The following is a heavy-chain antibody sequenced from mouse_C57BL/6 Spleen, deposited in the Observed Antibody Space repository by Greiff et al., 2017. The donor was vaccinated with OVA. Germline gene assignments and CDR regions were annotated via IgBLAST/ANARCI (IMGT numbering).Heavy chain of an antibody. Sequence: QVHVKQSGAELVKPGASVKLSCKASGYTFTEYTIHWVKQRSGQGLEWIGWFYPGSGSIKYNEKFKDKATLTVDKSSSTAYMQLSSLTSEDSAVYYCARWLLQFPYWYFDVWGTGTTVTVSS. D-gene: IGHD2-3*01. CDR2: FYPGSGSI. J-gene: IGHJ1*03. CDR1: GYTFTEYT. V-gene: IGHV1-62-2*01. CDR3: ARWLLQFPYWYFDV.